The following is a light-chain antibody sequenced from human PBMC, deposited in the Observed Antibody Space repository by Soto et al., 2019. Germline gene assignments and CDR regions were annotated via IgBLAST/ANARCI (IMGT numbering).Light chain of an antibody. Sequence: EIVLTQSPGILSLSPGERASLSCGASQSISSSFLAWYQQKPGQTPRLLIYGVYTRASGIPDRFSGSGSGTEFTLTISSLEPADFGIYYCQQRHNWPITFGQGTPGD. J-gene: IGKJ5*01. CDR1: QSISSSF. V-gene: IGKV3D-20*02. CDR3: QQRHNWPIT. CDR2: GVY.